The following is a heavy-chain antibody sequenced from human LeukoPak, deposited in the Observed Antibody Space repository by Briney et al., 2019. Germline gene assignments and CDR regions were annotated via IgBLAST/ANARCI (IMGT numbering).Heavy chain of an antibody. CDR1: GGSFSGYY. CDR2: INHSGST. J-gene: IGHJ4*02. V-gene: IGHV4-34*01. D-gene: IGHD3-10*01. Sequence: SETLSLXCAVYGGSFSGYYWSWIRQPPGKELEWIGEINHSGSTNYNPSLKSRVTISVDTSKNQFSLKLSSVTAADTAVYYCARGRYYGSGSDFDYWGQGTLVTVSS. CDR3: ARGRYYGSGSDFDY.